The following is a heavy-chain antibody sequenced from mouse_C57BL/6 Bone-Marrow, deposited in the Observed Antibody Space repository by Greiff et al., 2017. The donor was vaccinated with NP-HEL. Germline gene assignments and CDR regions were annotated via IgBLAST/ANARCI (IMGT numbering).Heavy chain of an antibody. CDR2: ISDGGSYT. V-gene: IGHV5-4*03. CDR3: ARGDPGTWFAY. CDR1: GFTFSSYA. J-gene: IGHJ3*01. Sequence: DVMLVESGGGLVKPGGSLKLSCAASGFTFSSYAMSWVRQTPEKRLEWVATISDGGSYTYYPDNVKGRFTISRDNAKNNLYLQMSHLKSEDTAMYYCARGDPGTWFAYWGQGTLVTVSA.